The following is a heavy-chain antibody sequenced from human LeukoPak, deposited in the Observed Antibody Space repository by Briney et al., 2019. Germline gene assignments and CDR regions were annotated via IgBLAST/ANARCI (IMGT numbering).Heavy chain of an antibody. CDR2: INHSGST. Sequence: NPSETLSLTCAVYGGSFSGYYWSWIRQPPGKGLEWIGEINHSGSTNYNPSLKSRVTISVDTSKNQFSLKLSSVTAADTAVYYCARGHLLVGGNAFDYWGQGTLVTVSS. V-gene: IGHV4-34*01. CDR3: ARGHLLVGGNAFDY. J-gene: IGHJ4*02. D-gene: IGHD6-19*01. CDR1: GGSFSGYY.